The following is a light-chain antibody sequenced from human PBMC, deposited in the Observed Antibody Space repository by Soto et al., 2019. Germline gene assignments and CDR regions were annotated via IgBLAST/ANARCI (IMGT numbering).Light chain of an antibody. V-gene: IGKV3-20*01. CDR2: GAS. CDR1: QSVSSSY. J-gene: IGKJ2*01. CDR3: QQYGGSPPDT. Sequence: EIVLTQSPGTLSLSPGERVTLSCRASQSVSSSYLAWYQQKPAQAPRLLINGASNRATGIPDRFSGSGSGTDFTLTISRVEPEDFAVYYCQQYGGSPPDTFGKGPKLEIK.